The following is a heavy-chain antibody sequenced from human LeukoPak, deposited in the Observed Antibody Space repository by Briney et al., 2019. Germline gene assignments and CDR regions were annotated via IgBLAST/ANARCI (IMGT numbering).Heavy chain of an antibody. CDR2: IKSKTDGGTT. CDR1: GFTFSNAW. D-gene: IGHD2-15*01. J-gene: IGHJ4*02. CDR3: TTLLVFPETRTYYFDY. V-gene: IGHV3-15*01. Sequence: GGSLRLSCAASGFTFSNAWMSWVRQAPGKGLEWVGRIKSKTDGGTTDYAAPVKGRFTISRDDSKNTLYLQMNSLKTEDTAVYYRTTLLVFPETRTYYFDYWGQGTLVTVSS.